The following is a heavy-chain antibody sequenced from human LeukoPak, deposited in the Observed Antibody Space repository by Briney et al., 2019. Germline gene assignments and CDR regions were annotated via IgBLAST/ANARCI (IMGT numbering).Heavy chain of an antibody. J-gene: IGHJ5*02. D-gene: IGHD5-18*01. CDR2: TYSGGST. CDR3: AKARRIQLWLS. Sequence: GGSLRLSCAASGFTVSSNYMSWVRQAPGKGLEWVSVTYSGGSTYYADSVKGRFTISRDNSKNTLYLQMISLRAEDTAVYYCAKARRIQLWLSWGQGTLVTVSS. CDR1: GFTVSSNY. V-gene: IGHV3-53*01.